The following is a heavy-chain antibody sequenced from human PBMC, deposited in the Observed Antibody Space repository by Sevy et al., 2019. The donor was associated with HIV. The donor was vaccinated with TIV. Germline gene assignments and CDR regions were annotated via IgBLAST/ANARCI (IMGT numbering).Heavy chain of an antibody. J-gene: IGHJ4*02. CDR1: GFSISSGYF. CDR3: ARVLLRLGELSSMDS. V-gene: IGHV4-38-2*02. CDR2: IYLTGTT. D-gene: IGHD3-16*02. Sequence: GSLSLTCSVSGFSISSGYFWGWVRQPPGKGLEWIGSIYLTGTTYYNPSLKRRVTISVDTSKNQISLRLSSVTAADAAVYYCARVLLRLGELSSMDSWGQGTPVTVSS.